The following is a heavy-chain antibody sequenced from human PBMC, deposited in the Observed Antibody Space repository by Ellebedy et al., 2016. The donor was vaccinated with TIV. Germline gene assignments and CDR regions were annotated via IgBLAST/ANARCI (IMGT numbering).Heavy chain of an antibody. Sequence: MPSETLSLTCAVSGASISTHYWSWIRQPPGKGLEWIGYISYSGSTIYNPSLKSRITISLDTSKNRFSLKLTSVTAADTVVYYCARVNGYFDHWGQGTLVTVSS. CDR2: ISYSGST. J-gene: IGHJ4*02. CDR1: GASISTHY. D-gene: IGHD2-8*01. V-gene: IGHV4-59*11. CDR3: ARVNGYFDH.